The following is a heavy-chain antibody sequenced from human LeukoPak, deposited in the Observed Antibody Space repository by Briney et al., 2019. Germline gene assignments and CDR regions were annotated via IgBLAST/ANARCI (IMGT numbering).Heavy chain of an antibody. CDR1: GFTFDDYA. D-gene: IGHD6-19*01. V-gene: IGHV3-9*01. CDR3: PKDSSGWNLEYFQH. CDR2: ISWNSGSI. Sequence: GGSLRLSCAASGFTFDDYAMHWVRQAPGKGLEWVSGISWNSGSIGYADSVKGRFTISRDNAKNSLYLQMNSLRAEDTALYYCPKDSSGWNLEYFQHWGQGTLVTVSP. J-gene: IGHJ1*01.